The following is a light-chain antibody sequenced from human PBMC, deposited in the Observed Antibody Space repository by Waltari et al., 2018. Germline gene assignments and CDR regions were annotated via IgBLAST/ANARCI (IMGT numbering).Light chain of an antibody. V-gene: IGLV1-40*01. CDR2: GRG. CDR3: QSYDTSLSVV. CDR1: GSNIGAGYD. J-gene: IGLJ3*02. Sequence: QSVLTQPPSVSGAPGQRVTISCTGSGSNIGAGYDVHWYQQLPRAAPKLRIYGRGTRPVGVPGRFVGSTSGTSASLAITGLQAEDEADYYCQSYDTSLSVVFGGGTKLTVL.